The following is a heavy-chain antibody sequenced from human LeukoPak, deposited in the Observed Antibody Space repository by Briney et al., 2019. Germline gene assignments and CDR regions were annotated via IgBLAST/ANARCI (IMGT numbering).Heavy chain of an antibody. J-gene: IGHJ5*02. CDR1: GYSISSGDY. V-gene: IGHV4-38-2*01. Sequence: SETLSLTCVVSGYSISSGDYWGWLRRPPGKGLEWIGSIYYSGSTDYNPSLKSRVTISVDTSKNQFSLKLISVTAADTAVYYCAKNSSAAWFDPWGQGTLVTVSS. D-gene: IGHD6-25*01. CDR2: IYYSGST. CDR3: AKNSSAAWFDP.